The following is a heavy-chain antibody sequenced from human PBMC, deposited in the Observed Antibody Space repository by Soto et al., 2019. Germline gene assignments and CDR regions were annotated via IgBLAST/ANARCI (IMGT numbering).Heavy chain of an antibody. CDR3: ATLAAFCSSTSCYDY. Sequence: ASVKVSCKVSGYTLTELSMHWVRQAPGKGLEWMGGFDPEDGETIYAQKFQGRVTMTEDTSTDTAYMELSSLRSEDTAVYYCATLAAFCSSTSCYDYWGQGTLVTVSS. J-gene: IGHJ4*02. CDR1: GYTLTELS. CDR2: FDPEDGET. V-gene: IGHV1-24*01. D-gene: IGHD2-2*01.